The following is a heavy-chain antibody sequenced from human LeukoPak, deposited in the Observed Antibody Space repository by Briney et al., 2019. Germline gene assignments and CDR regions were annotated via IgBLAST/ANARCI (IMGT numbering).Heavy chain of an antibody. CDR1: GITFSGYS. CDR2: ISGSGESI. J-gene: IGHJ4*02. Sequence: GGSLRLSCAASGITFSGYSMNWVRQAPGKGLERVSSISGSGESIYYADSVKGRFTISRDNARNSLYLQMDSLRAEDTAVYYCARANPPAISFFDYWGQGTLVTVSS. V-gene: IGHV3-21*01. D-gene: IGHD3-9*01. CDR3: ARANPPAISFFDY.